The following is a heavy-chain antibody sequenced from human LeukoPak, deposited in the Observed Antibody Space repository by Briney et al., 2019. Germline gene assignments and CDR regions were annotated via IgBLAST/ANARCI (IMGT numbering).Heavy chain of an antibody. CDR2: IYYSGST. V-gene: IGHV4-30-4*08. J-gene: IGHJ3*01. Sequence: SETLSLTCTVSGDSISSGNYWSWIRQPPGKGLEWIGYIYYSGSTYYNPSLKSRVTISVDTSKNQFSLKLSSVTAADTAVYYCARDKGVLDAFDVWGQGTMVTVSS. CDR3: ARDKGVLDAFDV. CDR1: GDSISSGNY. D-gene: IGHD2-8*01.